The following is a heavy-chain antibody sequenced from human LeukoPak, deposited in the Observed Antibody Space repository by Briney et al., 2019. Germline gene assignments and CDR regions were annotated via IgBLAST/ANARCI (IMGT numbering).Heavy chain of an antibody. CDR1: GFTFSSYA. CDR3: VRTMVRGVISYYFDY. D-gene: IGHD3-10*01. V-gene: IGHV3-23*01. Sequence: QPGGSLRLSCAASGFTFSSYAMSWVRQAPGKGLEWGAAISGSDGSTYYADSVKGRFTISRDNSKNTLYLQMNSLRTEDTAAYYCVRTMVRGVISYYFDYWGQGTLVTVSS. J-gene: IGHJ4*02. CDR2: ISGSDGST.